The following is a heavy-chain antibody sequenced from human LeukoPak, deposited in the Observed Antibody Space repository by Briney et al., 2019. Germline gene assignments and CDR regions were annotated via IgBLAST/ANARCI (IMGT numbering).Heavy chain of an antibody. Sequence: ESGPALVKPTQTLTLTCTFSGFSLSTSGMCVSWIRQPPGKALEWLALIDWDDGKYYSTSLKTRLTISKDTSKNQVVLTMTNMDPVDTATYYCARNTYRRRWFDPWGQGTLVTVSS. CDR1: GFSLSTSGMC. D-gene: IGHD4-11*01. J-gene: IGHJ5*02. CDR2: IDWDDGK. CDR3: ARNTYRRRWFDP. V-gene: IGHV2-70*01.